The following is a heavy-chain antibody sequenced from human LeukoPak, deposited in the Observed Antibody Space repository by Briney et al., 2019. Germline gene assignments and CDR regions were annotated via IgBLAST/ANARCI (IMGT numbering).Heavy chain of an antibody. CDR2: IIPIFGTA. J-gene: IGHJ6*03. V-gene: IGHV1-69*01. D-gene: IGHD5-18*01. Sequence: SVKVSCKASGGTFSSYAISWVRQAPGQGLEWMGGIIPIFGTANYAQKFQGRVTITADESTSTAYMELSSLRSEDTAVYYCARGYSYGYGYYYYMDVWGQGTLVTVSS. CDR1: GGTFSSYA. CDR3: ARGYSYGYGYYYYMDV.